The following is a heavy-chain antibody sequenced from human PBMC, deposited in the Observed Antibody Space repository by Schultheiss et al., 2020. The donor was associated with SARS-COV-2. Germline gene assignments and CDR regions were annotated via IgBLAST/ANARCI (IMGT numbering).Heavy chain of an antibody. CDR1: GFTFDDYA. V-gene: IGHV3-9*01. Sequence: GGSLRLSCAASGFTFDDYAMHWVRQAPGKGLEWVSGISWNSGSIGYADSVKGRFTISRDNAKNSLYLQMNSLRAEDTAVYYCARCLMDCSGGSCYSTLDYWGQGTLVTVSS. D-gene: IGHD2-15*01. J-gene: IGHJ4*02. CDR3: ARCLMDCSGGSCYSTLDY. CDR2: ISWNSGSI.